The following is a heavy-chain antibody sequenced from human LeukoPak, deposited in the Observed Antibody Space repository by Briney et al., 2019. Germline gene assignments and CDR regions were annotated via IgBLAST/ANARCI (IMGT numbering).Heavy chain of an antibody. Sequence: PGGSLRLSCAASGFTFSSYAMTWLRQAPGKGLEWVSAFSATDGSAQYAESVEGRFTISRDNSKNTLFLQMNSLGAEDTAVYYCARAKIAAAGAGAFDVWGQGTLVTVSS. V-gene: IGHV3-23*01. CDR1: GFTFSSYA. CDR3: ARAKIAAAGAGAFDV. J-gene: IGHJ3*01. D-gene: IGHD6-13*01. CDR2: FSATDGSA.